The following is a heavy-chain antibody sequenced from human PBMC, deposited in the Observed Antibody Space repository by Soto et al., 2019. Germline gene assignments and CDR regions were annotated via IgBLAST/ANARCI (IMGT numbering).Heavy chain of an antibody. D-gene: IGHD3-22*01. CDR1: GYTFTSYG. CDR2: ISAYNGNT. V-gene: IGHV1-18*01. J-gene: IGHJ6*02. Sequence: QVQLVQSGAEVKKPGASVKVSCKASGYTFTSYGISWVRQAPGRGLEWMGWISAYNGNTNYAQKLQGRVTMTTDTPTSTAYMELRSLRSDDTAVYYCARVSADYYGSSGYYFVYYYYGMDVWGQGTTVTVSS. CDR3: ARVSADYYGSSGYYFVYYYYGMDV.